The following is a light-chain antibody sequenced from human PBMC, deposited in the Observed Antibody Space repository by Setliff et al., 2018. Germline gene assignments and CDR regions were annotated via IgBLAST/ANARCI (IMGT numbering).Light chain of an antibody. CDR3: CSYAGSTTDVV. V-gene: IGLV2-23*02. CDR2: EVS. CDR1: SSDVGSYDL. J-gene: IGLJ2*01. Sequence: QSVLPQPASVSGSPGQSITISCTGTSSDVGSYDLVSWYQQHPGKAPKLMIYEVSKRPSGVSNRFSGSKSGNTASLTISGLQAEDAADYYCCSYAGSTTDVVFGGGTKVTVL.